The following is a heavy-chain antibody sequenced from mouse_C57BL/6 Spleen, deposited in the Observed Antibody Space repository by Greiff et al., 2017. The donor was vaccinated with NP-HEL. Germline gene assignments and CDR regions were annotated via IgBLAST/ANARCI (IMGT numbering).Heavy chain of an antibody. CDR1: GYTFTSYT. CDR3: AMDGNYEGFAY. J-gene: IGHJ3*01. V-gene: IGHV1-4*01. Sequence: VKLQQSGAELARPGASVKMSCKASGYTFTSYTMHWVKQRPGQGLEWIGYINPSSGYTKYNQKFKDKATLTADKSSSTAYMQLSSLTSEDSAVYYCAMDGNYEGFAYWGQGTLVTVSA. D-gene: IGHD2-1*01. CDR2: INPSSGYT.